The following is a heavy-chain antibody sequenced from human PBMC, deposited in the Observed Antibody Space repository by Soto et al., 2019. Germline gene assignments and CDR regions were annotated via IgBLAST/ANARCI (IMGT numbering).Heavy chain of an antibody. J-gene: IGHJ6*02. CDR1: GYTFTGYY. V-gene: IGHV1-2*04. D-gene: IGHD2-2*01. CDR2: INPNSGGT. Sequence: ASVKVSCKASGYTFTGYYMHWVRQAPGQGLEWMGWINPNSGGTNYAQKFQGWVTMTRDTSISTAYMELSRLRSDDTAVYYCERDLSTSLYYGMDVWGQGTTVTVSS. CDR3: ERDLSTSLYYGMDV.